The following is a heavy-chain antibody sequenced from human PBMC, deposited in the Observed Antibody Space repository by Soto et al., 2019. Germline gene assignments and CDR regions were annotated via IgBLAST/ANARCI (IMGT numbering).Heavy chain of an antibody. J-gene: IGHJ4*02. V-gene: IGHV3-23*01. Sequence: GGSLRLSCAASGFTFSNYAMSWVRQAPGKGLEWVSAISGSGGSTYYADYLKGRFTTSRDNSKNTLYLQMNSLRAEDTSVYYCAKEGGLSGSYYISSSYYFDYWGQGTLVTVSS. CDR3: AKEGGLSGSYYISSSYYFDY. CDR2: ISGSGGST. D-gene: IGHD1-26*01. CDR1: GFTFSNYA.